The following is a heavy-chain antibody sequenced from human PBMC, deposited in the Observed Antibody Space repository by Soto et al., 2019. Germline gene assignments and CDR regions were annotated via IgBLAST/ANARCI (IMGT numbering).Heavy chain of an antibody. CDR1: GGSISSGGYY. J-gene: IGHJ6*02. CDR3: ARVLSSSTSVWGYYYYYGMDV. Sequence: SETLSLTCTVSGGSISSGGYYWSWIRQHPGKGLECIGYIYYSGSTYYNPSLKSRVTISVDTSKNQFSLKLSSVTAADTAVYYCARVLSSSTSVWGYYYYYGMDVWGQGTTVTVSS. D-gene: IGHD2-2*01. CDR2: IYYSGST. V-gene: IGHV4-31*03.